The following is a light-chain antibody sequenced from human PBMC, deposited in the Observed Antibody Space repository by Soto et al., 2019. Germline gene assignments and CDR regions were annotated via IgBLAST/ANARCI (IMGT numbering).Light chain of an antibody. CDR3: QAWDSSTVV. CDR1: KLGDKY. V-gene: IGLV3-1*01. Sequence: SYELTQPPSVSVSPGQTASITCSGDKLGDKYACWYQQKPGQSPVLVMYQDNKRPSGIPELFSGSNSGNTATLTISGTQPMDEADYYCQAWDSSTVVFGGGTKLTVL. CDR2: QDN. J-gene: IGLJ3*02.